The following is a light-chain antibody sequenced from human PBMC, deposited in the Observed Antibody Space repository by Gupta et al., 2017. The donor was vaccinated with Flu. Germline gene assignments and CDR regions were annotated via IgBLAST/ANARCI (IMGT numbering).Light chain of an antibody. Sequence: PYTLAASVGDRVTITCRARQNSDSWLGWDQKKPGRAPKSLIYKASRVETGVPSRFSGSGSGTEFSLTISRRQPDDFATYYCQQERSSPWTFGQGTKVEIK. V-gene: IGKV1-5*03. CDR2: KAS. J-gene: IGKJ1*01. CDR3: QQERSSPWT. CDR1: QNSDSW.